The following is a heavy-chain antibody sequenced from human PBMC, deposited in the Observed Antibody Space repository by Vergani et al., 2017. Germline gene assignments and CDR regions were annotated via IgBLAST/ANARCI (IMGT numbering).Heavy chain of an antibody. V-gene: IGHV1-24*01. Sequence: VQLVQSGAEVKKPGASVKVSCKVSGYTLTELSMHWVRRAPGKGLEWMGGFDPEDGETIYAQKFQGRVTMNEDTSTDTAYMALRSLRSADTAVYYCARVRVVLVPEARRPDYYYYYGMDVWGQGTTVTVSS. CDR1: GYTLTELS. CDR3: ARVRVVLVPEARRPDYYYYYGMDV. CDR2: FDPEDGET. D-gene: IGHD2-2*01. J-gene: IGHJ6*02.